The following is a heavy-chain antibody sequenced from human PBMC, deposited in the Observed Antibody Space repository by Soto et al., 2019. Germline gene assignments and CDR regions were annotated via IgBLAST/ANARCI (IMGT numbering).Heavy chain of an antibody. J-gene: IGHJ4*02. CDR1: GGTFSSYA. Sequence: SVKVSCKASGGTFSSYAISWVRQAPGQGLEWMGGIIPIFGTANYAQKFQGRVRITADKSTSTAYMELSSLRSEDTAVYYCALASYYDFWSGYYRLDYWGQGTLVTVSS. D-gene: IGHD3-3*01. CDR3: ALASYYDFWSGYYRLDY. CDR2: IIPIFGTA. V-gene: IGHV1-69*06.